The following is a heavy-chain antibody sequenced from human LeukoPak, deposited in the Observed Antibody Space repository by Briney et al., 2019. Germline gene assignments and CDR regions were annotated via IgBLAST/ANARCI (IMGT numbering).Heavy chain of an antibody. CDR3: ARESHGWFGEEINWYFDL. J-gene: IGHJ2*01. CDR1: GYTFTSYA. D-gene: IGHD3-10*01. Sequence: GASVKVSCKASGYTFTSYAMNWVRQAPGQGLEWMGWINTNTGNPTYAQGFTGRFVFSLDTSVSTAYLQISSLKAEDTAVYYCARESHGWFGEEINWYFDLWGRGTLVTVSS. CDR2: INTNTGNP. V-gene: IGHV7-4-1*02.